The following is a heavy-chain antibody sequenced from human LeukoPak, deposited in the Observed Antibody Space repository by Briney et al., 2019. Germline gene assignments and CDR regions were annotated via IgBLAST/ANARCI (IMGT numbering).Heavy chain of an antibody. CDR2: IYYSGST. D-gene: IGHD3-3*01. V-gene: IGHV4-59*01. CDR3: ARGRFLDAFDI. CDR1: GGSISSYY. Sequence: SETLSLTCTVPGGSISSYYWSWIRQPPGKGLEWIGYIYYSGSTKYKPPLKSRVTISVDTSKNQFSLKLSSVTAADTAVYYCARGRFLDAFDIWGQGTMVTVSS. J-gene: IGHJ3*02.